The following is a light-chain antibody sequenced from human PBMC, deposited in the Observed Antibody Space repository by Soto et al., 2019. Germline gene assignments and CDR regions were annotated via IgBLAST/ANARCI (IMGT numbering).Light chain of an antibody. J-gene: IGKJ1*01. CDR2: KAA. V-gene: IGKV1-5*03. CDR1: DNIVHW. CDR3: QHYNSCSRT. Sequence: DIQMTQSPSTLSASVGDRVAITCRASDNIVHWVAWYQQKPGKAPKLLIYKAANLADEVPSRFAGSGSGTDFTLTITRLQPDDFATYYCQHYNSCSRTFGQGTKVDIK.